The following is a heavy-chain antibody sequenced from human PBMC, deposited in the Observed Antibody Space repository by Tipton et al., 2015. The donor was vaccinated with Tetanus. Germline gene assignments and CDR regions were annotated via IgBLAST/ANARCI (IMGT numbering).Heavy chain of an antibody. CDR1: GGSMSPHY. D-gene: IGHD3-10*01. CDR3: ARSKLLWFGESLSGFDS. J-gene: IGHJ4*02. V-gene: IGHV4-4*07. Sequence: TLSLTCTVSGGSMSPHYWNWLRQSAGKGPEWIGRISSSGNTYYNPSLESRVIMSVDTSKSQFSLRLTSVTAADTAVYYCARSKLLWFGESLSGFDSWGQGTLVTVSA. CDR2: ISSSGNT.